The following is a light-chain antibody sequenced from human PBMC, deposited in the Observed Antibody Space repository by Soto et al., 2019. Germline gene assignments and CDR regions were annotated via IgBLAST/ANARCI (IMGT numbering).Light chain of an antibody. CDR2: KAS. V-gene: IGKV1-5*03. CDR3: QQYNSYSRA. J-gene: IGKJ1*01. Sequence: DIQMTQSPSTLSASVGDRVTITCRASQSISTWLAWYQQKPGKAPKLLIYKASTLESGVPSRFSGSGSGTDFTLTISSLQPDDFATYYFQQYNSYSRAFGQVTKVEIK. CDR1: QSISTW.